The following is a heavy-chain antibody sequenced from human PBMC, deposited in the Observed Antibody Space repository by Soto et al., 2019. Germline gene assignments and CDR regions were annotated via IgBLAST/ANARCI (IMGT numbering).Heavy chain of an antibody. Sequence: QVQLQQSGPGLVKPSQTLSLTCVISGDSVSSIDAAWVWIRQSPSRGLECLGRTYYRSHWSSDYAGSLQGRVTINADTTRNQFSLQLNSVNPDDAGVYYCARQRFRAFDSWGQGTLVTVSS. V-gene: IGHV6-1*01. CDR1: GDSVSSIDAA. CDR2: TYYRSHWSS. J-gene: IGHJ4*02. CDR3: ARQRFRAFDS.